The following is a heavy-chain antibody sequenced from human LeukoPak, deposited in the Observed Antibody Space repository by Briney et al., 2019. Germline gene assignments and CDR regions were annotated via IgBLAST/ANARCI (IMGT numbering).Heavy chain of an antibody. CDR3: AKSYYHASGSPSFDY. CDR1: GFTLSSYA. CDR2: ISGSGGAT. V-gene: IGHV3-23*01. J-gene: IGHJ4*02. Sequence: PGGSLRLSCAAPGFTLSSYAMTWVRQAPGKGLEWVSGISGSGGATYYADSVKGRFTISTDEYKNTLYLQMSSLRGEDTAIYYCAKSYYHASGSPSFDYWGQGTLVTVSS. D-gene: IGHD3-10*01.